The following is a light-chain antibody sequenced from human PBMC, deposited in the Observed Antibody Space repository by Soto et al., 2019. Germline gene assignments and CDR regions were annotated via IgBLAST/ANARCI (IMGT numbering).Light chain of an antibody. CDR1: QSVSSGY. CDR2: GAS. J-gene: IGKJ1*01. CDR3: HQYDTSPWT. V-gene: IGKV3-20*01. Sequence: IMLTQSPGTLSLSPGERATLSCRASQSVSSGYLAWYQQKLGQTPRLLIFGASNRATAIPDRFTGSGSGTDFTLTVNRLEPEDFAVYYCHQYDTSPWTFGQGTKVEIK.